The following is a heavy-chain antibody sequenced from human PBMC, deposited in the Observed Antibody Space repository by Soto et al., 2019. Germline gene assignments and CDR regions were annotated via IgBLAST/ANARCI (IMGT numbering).Heavy chain of an antibody. CDR1: GYTFTSYT. CDR3: ARTAGPTPLDP. D-gene: IGHD6-19*01. V-gene: IGHV1-3*01. Sequence: ASVKVSCKASGYTFTSYTMHWVRQAPGQRLEWMGWITAGNGNTKYSQKFQGRVTITRDTSASTVYMELNSLTSEDTAVYYCARTAGPTPLDPWAQGTQVTVSS. CDR2: ITAGNGNT. J-gene: IGHJ5*02.